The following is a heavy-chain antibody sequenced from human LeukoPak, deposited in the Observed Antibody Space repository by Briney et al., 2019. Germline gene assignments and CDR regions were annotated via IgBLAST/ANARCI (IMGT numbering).Heavy chain of an antibody. CDR1: GFTFSSYS. V-gene: IGHV3-21*01. D-gene: IGHD2-2*01. CDR3: ARDRVRYQLLDAFDI. CDR2: ISSSSSYI. Sequence: GGSLRLSCAASGFTFSSYSMNWVRQAPGKGLEWVSSISSSSSYIYYADSVKGRFTISRDNAKKSLYLQMNSLRAEDTAVYYCARDRVRYQLLDAFDIWGQGTMVTVSS. J-gene: IGHJ3*02.